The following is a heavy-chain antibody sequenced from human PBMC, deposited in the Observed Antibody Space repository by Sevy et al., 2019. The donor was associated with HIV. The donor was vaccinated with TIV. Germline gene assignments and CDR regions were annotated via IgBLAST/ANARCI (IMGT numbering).Heavy chain of an antibody. Sequence: GGCLRLSCAASGFTVSSDYMTWVRQAPGKGLEWVSVIYSGGTTYYADSVKGRFTISRDNSKNTVYLQMNSLRAEDTAIYYCARESSSIRQAGYYGMAVWGQGTTVTVSS. J-gene: IGHJ6*02. CDR2: IYSGGTT. V-gene: IGHV3-66*01. CDR3: ARESSSIRQAGYYGMAV. D-gene: IGHD6-13*01. CDR1: GFTVSSDY.